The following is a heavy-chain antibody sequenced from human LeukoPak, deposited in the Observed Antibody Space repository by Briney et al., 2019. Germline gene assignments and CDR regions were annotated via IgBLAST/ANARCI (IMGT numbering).Heavy chain of an antibody. CDR1: GFTFSSYA. CDR3: AKDVLDSSSWYGAFDI. J-gene: IGHJ3*02. V-gene: IGHV3-23*01. CDR2: ISGSGGST. D-gene: IGHD6-13*01. Sequence: GGSLRLSCAASGFTFSSYAMSWVRQAPGKGLEWVSAISGSGGSTCYADSVEGRFTISRDNSKNTLYLQMNSLRAEDTAVYYCAKDVLDSSSWYGAFDIWGQGTMVTVSS.